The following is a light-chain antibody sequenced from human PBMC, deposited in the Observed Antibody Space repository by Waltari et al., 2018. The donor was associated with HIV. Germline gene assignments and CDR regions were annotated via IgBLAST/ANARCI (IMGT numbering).Light chain of an antibody. J-gene: IGLJ2*01. Sequence: SALTQPAPVSGSPGQSIPLSCPGTSSYVGNYNLVSWYQQHPGKVPKVMIYEVSKRPSGVSNRFSGSKSGNRASLTISGLQAEDEADYYCCSYAGSSAVVFGGGTKLTVL. CDR2: EVS. CDR3: CSYAGSSAVV. V-gene: IGLV2-23*02. CDR1: SSYVGNYNL.